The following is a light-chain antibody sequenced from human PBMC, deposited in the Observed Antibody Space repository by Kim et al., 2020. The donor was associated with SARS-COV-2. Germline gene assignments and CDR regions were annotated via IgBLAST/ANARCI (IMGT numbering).Light chain of an antibody. CDR2: EVR. CDR1: NSDVGTHNL. V-gene: IGLV2-23*02. J-gene: IGLJ1*01. Sequence: QSNTVSCTGTNSDVGTHNLVSWYQQHPGKVPNLLIYEVRKRPLGVSNRFSGSKSGNTASLTISRLQAGDEADYYCCSFGGSDTHYVFGIGTKVAVL. CDR3: CSFGGSDTHYV.